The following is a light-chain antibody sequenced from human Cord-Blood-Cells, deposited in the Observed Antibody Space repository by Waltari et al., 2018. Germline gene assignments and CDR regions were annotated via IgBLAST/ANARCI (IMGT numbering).Light chain of an antibody. J-gene: IGKJ1*01. Sequence: ENVFTPSPGTLSLSPGERATLSCRASQSVSSSYLAWYQQKPGQAPRLLIYGASSRATGIPDRFSGRGSGTDFTLTISRLEPEDFAVYYCQQYGSSPRTFGQGTKVEIK. CDR3: QQYGSSPRT. CDR1: QSVSSSY. CDR2: GAS. V-gene: IGKV3-20*01.